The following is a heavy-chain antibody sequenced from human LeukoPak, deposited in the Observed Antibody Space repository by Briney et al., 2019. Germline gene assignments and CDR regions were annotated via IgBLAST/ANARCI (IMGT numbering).Heavy chain of an antibody. CDR1: GFTLSNYG. Sequence: GGSLRLSCAVSGFTLSNYGMHWARQAPGKGLEWVAFIRYDGSNKYYADSVKGRFTISRDNSKNTLYLQMNSLRAEDTAVYYCAKDMRELQTFDYWGQGTLVTVSS. D-gene: IGHD1-26*01. CDR3: AKDMRELQTFDY. J-gene: IGHJ4*02. CDR2: IRYDGSNK. V-gene: IGHV3-30*02.